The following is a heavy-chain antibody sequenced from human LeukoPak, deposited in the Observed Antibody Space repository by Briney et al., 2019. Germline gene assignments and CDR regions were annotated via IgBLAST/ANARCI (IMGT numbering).Heavy chain of an antibody. CDR1: GFTFSRYA. D-gene: IGHD2-21*01. V-gene: IGHV3-21*05. J-gene: IGHJ4*02. CDR3: ARDTFHPGLIDS. Sequence: GGSLRLSCAASGFTFSRYAMKWVRQAPGKGLEWVSYINTDSSDIHYADSVKGRFTISRDNARNTLYLQLSSLRAEDSAVYYCARDTFHPGLIDSWGQGTLVTVSS. CDR2: INTDSSDI.